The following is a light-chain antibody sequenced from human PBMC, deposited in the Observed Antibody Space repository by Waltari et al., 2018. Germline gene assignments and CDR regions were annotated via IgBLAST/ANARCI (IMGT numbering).Light chain of an antibody. Sequence: QSVLTQPPSVSATPGQKVTISCFGSSSNIGSNFLSWYQQFPGTAPRLLIYDNNKRSSGIPDRFSGSKSGTSATLDITGLQSGDEADYYCATWDSGLSGVFGGGTKVTVL. CDR3: ATWDSGLSGV. CDR1: SSNIGSNF. V-gene: IGLV1-51*01. J-gene: IGLJ3*02. CDR2: DNN.